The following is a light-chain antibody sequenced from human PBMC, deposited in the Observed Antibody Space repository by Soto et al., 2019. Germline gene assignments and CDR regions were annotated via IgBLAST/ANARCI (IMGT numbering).Light chain of an antibody. J-gene: IGLJ3*02. CDR3: QSYDSSLSGWV. CDR2: GNS. CDR1: SSNIGAGYD. Sequence: QSVLTQPPSVSGAPGQRVTISRTGSSSNIGAGYDVHWYQQLPGTAPKLLIYGNSNRPSGVPDRFSGSKSGTSASLAITGLQAEDGADYYCQSYDSSLSGWVFGGGTKLTVL. V-gene: IGLV1-40*01.